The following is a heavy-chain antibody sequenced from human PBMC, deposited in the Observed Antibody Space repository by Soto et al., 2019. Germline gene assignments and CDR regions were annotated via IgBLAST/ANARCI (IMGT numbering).Heavy chain of an antibody. J-gene: IGHJ6*04. D-gene: IGHD3-10*01. Sequence: AQLAESGGGLAKPGGSLRLSCAASGFTFSDYYMSWVRQAPGKGLEWLSFISGSGGSIYYADSVKGRFTISRDNANNSLFLQVNRLRAEDTAVYWCARGKRGPFGTHETPADVWGEGTTVTVSS. CDR2: ISGSGGSI. CDR1: GFTFSDYY. CDR3: ARGKRGPFGTHETPADV. V-gene: IGHV3-11*01.